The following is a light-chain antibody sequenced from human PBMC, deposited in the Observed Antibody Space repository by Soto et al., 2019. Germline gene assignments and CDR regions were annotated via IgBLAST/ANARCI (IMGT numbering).Light chain of an antibody. CDR2: GVS. J-gene: IGKJ1*01. CDR3: QHYITSLTT. CDR1: HRVSSY. V-gene: IGKV3-15*01. Sequence: ELLITQAPAPPSVSPGQSAPPSRRASHRVSSYLAWYQQKPGQAPRLLIYGVSTRANGVPARFSGSGSGTVFTLTISSLQSEDFAVYYCQHYITSLTTFGQGTKVDIK.